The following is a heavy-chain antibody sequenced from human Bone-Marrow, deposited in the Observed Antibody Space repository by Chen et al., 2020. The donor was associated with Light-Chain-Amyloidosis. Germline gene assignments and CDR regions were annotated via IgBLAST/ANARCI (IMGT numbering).Heavy chain of an antibody. CDR3: ARRRDGYNFDY. D-gene: IGHD5-12*01. V-gene: IGHV5-51*01. CDR1: GYTFPNYW. J-gene: IGHJ4*02. CDR2: IYPDDSDA. Sequence: EVQLEQSGPDVKKPGESLKFSCKGSGYTFPNYWIGWVRQMPGKGLEWMGVIYPDDSDARYSPSFEGQVTISADKSITTAYLQWRSLKASDTAMYYCARRRDGYNFDYWGQGTLVTVSS.